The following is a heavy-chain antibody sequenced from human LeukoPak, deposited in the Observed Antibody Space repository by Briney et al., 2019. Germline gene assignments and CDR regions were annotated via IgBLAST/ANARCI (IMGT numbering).Heavy chain of an antibody. V-gene: IGHV4-39*01. CDR1: GGSISSSSYY. CDR2: IYYSGST. D-gene: IGHD7-27*01. Sequence: SETLSLTCTVSGGSISSSSYYWGWIRQPPGKGLEWIGSIYYSGSTFYNPSLKSRVTISVDTSKNQFSLKLSSVTAPDTAVYYCARHLNWGRDAFDIWGQGTMVTVSS. J-gene: IGHJ3*02. CDR3: ARHLNWGRDAFDI.